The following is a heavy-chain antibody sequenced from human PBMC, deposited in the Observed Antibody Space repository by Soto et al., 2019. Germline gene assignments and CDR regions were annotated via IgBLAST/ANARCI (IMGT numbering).Heavy chain of an antibody. D-gene: IGHD1-20*01. CDR3: ARRSITGTTLTAFDI. CDR2: IYPGDSDT. J-gene: IGHJ3*02. CDR1: GYRFTSYW. V-gene: IGHV5-51*01. Sequence: GESLKISCKGSGYRFTSYWIGWVRQMPGKGLEWMGIIYPGDSDTRYSPSFQGQVTISADKSISTAYLQWSSLKASDTAMYYCARRSITGTTLTAFDIWGQGTMVTVSS.